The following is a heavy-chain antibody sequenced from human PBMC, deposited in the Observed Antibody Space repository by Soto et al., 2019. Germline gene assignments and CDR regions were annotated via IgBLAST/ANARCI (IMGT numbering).Heavy chain of an antibody. CDR1: GSSITTGPYY. CDR2: IYYSGST. V-gene: IGHV4-39*01. J-gene: IGHJ4*02. CDR3: ARRVERGRSFDY. Sequence: QLQLLESGPGLVKPSETLSLTCSVSGSSITTGPYYWGWIRRPPGKGLEWIGSIYYSGSTYYSPSLKSRVTISVDTSKNQFSLKLNSVTVADTAVYYCARRVERGRSFDYWGQGTLATVSS. D-gene: IGHD3-3*01.